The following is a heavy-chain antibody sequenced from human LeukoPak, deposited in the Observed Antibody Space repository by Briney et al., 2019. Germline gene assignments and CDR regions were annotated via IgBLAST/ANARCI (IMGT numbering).Heavy chain of an antibody. CDR1: GFTFSSYG. V-gene: IGHV3-33*01. CDR3: ARDAYYYDSSGYYTLPGMDV. Sequence: GGSLRLSCAASGFTFSSYGMHWVRQAPGKGLEWVAVIWYDGRNKYYADSVKGRFTISRDNSKNTLYLQMNSLRAEDTAVYYCARDAYYYDSSGYYTLPGMDVWGQGTTVTVSS. J-gene: IGHJ6*02. CDR2: IWYDGRNK. D-gene: IGHD3-22*01.